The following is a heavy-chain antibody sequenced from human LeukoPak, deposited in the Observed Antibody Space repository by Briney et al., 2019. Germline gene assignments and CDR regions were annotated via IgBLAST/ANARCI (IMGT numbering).Heavy chain of an antibody. J-gene: IGHJ4*02. CDR1: GGSFSGYY. CDR3: ARESNTYYYGSGSYYDY. Sequence: SETLSLTCAVYGGSFSGYYGSWIRQPPGKGLEWIGEINHSGSTNYNPSLKSRVTISVDTSKNQFSLKLSSVTAADTAVSYCARESNTYYYGSGSYYDYWGQGTLVTVSS. D-gene: IGHD3-10*01. CDR2: INHSGST. V-gene: IGHV4-34*01.